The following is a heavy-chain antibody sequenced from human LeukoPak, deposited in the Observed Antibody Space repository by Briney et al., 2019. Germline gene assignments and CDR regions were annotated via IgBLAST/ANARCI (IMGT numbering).Heavy chain of an antibody. CDR2: IYHSGST. CDR1: GYSISSGYY. V-gene: IGHV4-38-2*02. Sequence: SETLSLTCTVSGYSISSGYYWGWIRQPPGKGLEWIGSIYHSGSTYYNPSLKSRVTISVDTSKNQFSLKLSSVTAADTAVYYCASSAATGNNWFDPWGQGTLVTVSS. CDR3: ASSAATGNNWFDP. J-gene: IGHJ5*02. D-gene: IGHD6-13*01.